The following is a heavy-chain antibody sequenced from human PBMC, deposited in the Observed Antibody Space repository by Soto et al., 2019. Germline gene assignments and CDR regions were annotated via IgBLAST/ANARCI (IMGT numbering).Heavy chain of an antibody. CDR3: ARRTLAPYSSTYYFDY. V-gene: IGHV5-51*01. D-gene: IGHD6-13*01. CDR1: GYSFTSYW. CDR2: IYPGDSDT. Sequence: PGESLKISCKGSGYSFTSYWIGWVRQMPGKGLEWMGIIYPGDSDTRYSPSFQGQVTISADKSISTAYLQWSSLKASDTAMYYCARRTLAPYSSTYYFDYWGQGTLVTVSS. J-gene: IGHJ4*02.